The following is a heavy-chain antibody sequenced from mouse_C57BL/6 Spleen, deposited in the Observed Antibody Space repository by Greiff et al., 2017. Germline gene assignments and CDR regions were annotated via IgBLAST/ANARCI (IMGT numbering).Heavy chain of an antibody. CDR3: ARSYDGYYDY. J-gene: IGHJ2*01. D-gene: IGHD2-3*01. V-gene: IGHV1-18*01. CDR1: GYTFTDYN. Sequence: EVQLQQSGPELVKPGASVKIPCKASGYTFTDYNMDWVKQSHGKSLEWIGDINPNNGGTIYNQKFKGKATLTVDNSSSTAYMELRSLTSEDTAVYYCARSYDGYYDYWCQGTTLTVSS. CDR2: INPNNGGT.